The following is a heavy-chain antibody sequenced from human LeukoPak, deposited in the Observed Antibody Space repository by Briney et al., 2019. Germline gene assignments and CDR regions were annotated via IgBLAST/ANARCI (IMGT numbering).Heavy chain of an antibody. Sequence: SETLSLTCTVSGGSISSGGYYWSGMRQPPGWGLGWIWYMYDSGSTYYNPSLEGRATISVDRSKNWFSLKLSSVTAADTAVYYCARVTCSGGSCYSNWYFDLWGRGPLVTVSS. V-gene: IGHV4-30-2*01. CDR1: GGSISSGGYY. D-gene: IGHD2-15*01. CDR3: ARVTCSGGSCYSNWYFDL. J-gene: IGHJ2*01. CDR2: MYDSGST.